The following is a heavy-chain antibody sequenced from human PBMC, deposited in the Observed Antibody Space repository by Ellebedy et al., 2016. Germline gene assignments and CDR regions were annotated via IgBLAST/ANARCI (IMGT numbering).Heavy chain of an antibody. CDR2: ISSSSSYI. CDR3: VNVVVPAARLSGYYYYMDV. CDR1: GFTFSSYS. Sequence: GGSLRLSXAASGFTFSSYSMNWVRQAPGKGLEWVSSISSSSSYIYYADSVKGRFTISRDNAKNSLYLQMNSLRAEDTAVYYCVNVVVPAARLSGYYYYMDVWGKGTTVTVSS. V-gene: IGHV3-21*01. J-gene: IGHJ6*03. D-gene: IGHD2-2*01.